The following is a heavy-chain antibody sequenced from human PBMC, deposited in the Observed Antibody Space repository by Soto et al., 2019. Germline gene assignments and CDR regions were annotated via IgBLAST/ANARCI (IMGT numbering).Heavy chain of an antibody. Sequence: QITLKESGPPVVKPTQTLTLTCTFSGLSLRNSGVGVGWIRQSPGKALEWLALIYWDDDKRYSPSLKNRLTITKDTSKNQVVLTMTNMDYVDTATYYCAHPTEAGTIVFDVWGQGAVVTVSS. CDR3: AHPTEAGTIVFDV. CDR1: GLSLRNSGVG. D-gene: IGHD6-13*01. J-gene: IGHJ3*01. V-gene: IGHV2-5*02. CDR2: IYWDDDK.